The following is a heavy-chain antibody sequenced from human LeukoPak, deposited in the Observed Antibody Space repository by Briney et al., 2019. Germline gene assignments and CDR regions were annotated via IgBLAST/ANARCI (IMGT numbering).Heavy chain of an antibody. CDR3: ARGVSQVRGMWFDP. V-gene: IGHV4-61*02. D-gene: IGHD3-10*01. CDR2: IHTSGST. Sequence: SETLSLTCTVSSDSISSGSYYWSWIRQPAGKERVWIGRIHTSGSTDYNPSLRSRVTISLDTSKNHFSLQLSSVTAADTAVYYCARGVSQVRGMWFDPWGQGTLVTVSS. J-gene: IGHJ5*02. CDR1: SDSISSGSYY.